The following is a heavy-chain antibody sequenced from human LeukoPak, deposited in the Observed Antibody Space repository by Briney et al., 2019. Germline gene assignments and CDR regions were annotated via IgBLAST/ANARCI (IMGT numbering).Heavy chain of an antibody. J-gene: IGHJ4*02. Sequence: ASVKVSCKASGYTFTSYGSSWVRQAPGQGLEWMGWICAYNGNTNYAQKLQGRVTMTTDTSTSTAYMELRSLRSDDTAVYYCASTPYDSSGYYTYSYFDYWGQGTLVTVSS. V-gene: IGHV1-18*01. CDR2: ICAYNGNT. D-gene: IGHD3-22*01. CDR3: ASTPYDSSGYYTYSYFDY. CDR1: GYTFTSYG.